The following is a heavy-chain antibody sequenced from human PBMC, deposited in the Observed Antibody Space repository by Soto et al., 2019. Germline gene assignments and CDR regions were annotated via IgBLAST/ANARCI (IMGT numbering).Heavy chain of an antibody. D-gene: IGHD3-3*01. CDR3: ARSSKTIFGVVMGNY. CDR1: GYTFTSYA. J-gene: IGHJ4*02. V-gene: IGHV1-3*01. CDR2: INAGNGNT. Sequence: GASVKVSCKASGYTFTSYAMHWVRQAPGQRLEWMGWINAGNGNTKYSQKFQGRVTITRDTSASTAYMELSSLRSEDTAVYYCARSSKTIFGVVMGNYWGQGTLVTVSS.